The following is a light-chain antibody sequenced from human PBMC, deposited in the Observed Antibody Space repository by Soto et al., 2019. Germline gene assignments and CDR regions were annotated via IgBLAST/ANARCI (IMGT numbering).Light chain of an antibody. CDR1: QSIVYSDGHAY. CDR2: QVS. CDR3: LQGTHWPPT. V-gene: IGKV2-30*01. J-gene: IGKJ1*01. Sequence: DVVMTQSPLSLSVTLGQPASISCWSSQSIVYSDGHAYLNWFHQRPGQSPRRLIYQVSKRDSGVRDSFAGSGSGTHFPLKISTVEAEDVGVYSCLQGTHWPPTFGRGTKVHIK.